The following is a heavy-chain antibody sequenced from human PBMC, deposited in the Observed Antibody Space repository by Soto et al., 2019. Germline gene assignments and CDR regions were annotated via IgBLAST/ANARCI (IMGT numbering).Heavy chain of an antibody. J-gene: IGHJ6*02. V-gene: IGHV3-23*01. CDR2: VTANGGST. CDR1: GFTFSVYA. D-gene: IGHD2-21*02. CDR3: ASLGVGDWANYYYYYGMDA. Sequence: GGSLRLSCAATGFTFSVYAMTWVRQAPGKGLEWVSAVTANGGSTYSADSVKGRFTISRDNSKNTLFLQMNSLRAEDTAVYYCASLGVGDWANYYYYYGMDAWCQGTTVTVSS.